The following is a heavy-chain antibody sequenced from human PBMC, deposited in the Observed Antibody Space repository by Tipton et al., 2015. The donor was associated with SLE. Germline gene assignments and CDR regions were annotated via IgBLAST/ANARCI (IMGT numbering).Heavy chain of an antibody. CDR2: IHHSGTT. Sequence: TLSLTCTVSGGTFNNYYWSWIRQPPGKGLEWIGEIHHSGTTNYNPSLKSRVTISVDTSKNQFSLKLTSVTAADTAVYYCARDGLPRSSDIWGQGTMVTVSS. CDR1: GGTFNNYY. J-gene: IGHJ3*02. CDR3: ARDGLPRSSDI. D-gene: IGHD5-12*01. V-gene: IGHV4-34*01.